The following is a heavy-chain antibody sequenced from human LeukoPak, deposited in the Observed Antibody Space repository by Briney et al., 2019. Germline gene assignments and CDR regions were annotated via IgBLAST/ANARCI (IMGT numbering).Heavy chain of an antibody. D-gene: IGHD5-18*01. CDR2: IYYSGST. J-gene: IGHJ4*02. CDR3: ARQWHSYGYDY. V-gene: IGHV4-39*01. Sequence: PSETLSLTCTISDGSFSSYSSSRYFWGWIRQPPGKGLEWIGSIYYSGSTYYNPSLKSRVTISVDTSKKQFSLKPSSVTAADTAVYYCARQWHSYGYDYWGQGTLVTVSS. CDR1: DGSFSSYSSSRYF.